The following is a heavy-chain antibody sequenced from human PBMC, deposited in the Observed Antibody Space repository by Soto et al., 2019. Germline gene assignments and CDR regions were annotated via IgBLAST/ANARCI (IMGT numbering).Heavy chain of an antibody. D-gene: IGHD3-16*01. CDR1: GFTFSIYG. J-gene: IGHJ4*02. CDR3: ARAVGPFDY. V-gene: IGHV3-33*01. CDR2: IWNDGSNK. Sequence: QVQLVESGGGVVQPGRSLRLSCAASGFTFSIYGILWVRQAPGKGLEWVAVIWNDGSNKYYGDSVKGRFTISRDNSKNTLYLHMNSLRADDTAVYYCARAVGPFDYWGQGTLVTVSS.